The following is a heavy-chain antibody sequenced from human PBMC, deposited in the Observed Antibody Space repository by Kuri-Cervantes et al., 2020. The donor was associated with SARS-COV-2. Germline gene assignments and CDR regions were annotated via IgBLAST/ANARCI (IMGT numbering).Heavy chain of an antibody. CDR1: GGSFSGYY. CDR2: INHSGST. J-gene: IGHJ6*03. V-gene: IGHV4-34*01. Sequence: SESLSLTCAVYGGSFSGYYWSRIRQPPGKGLEWIGEINHSGSTNYNPSLKSRVTISVDTSKNQFSLKLSPVTAADTAVYYCAREGPIYYYYYMDVWGKGTTVTVAS. CDR3: AREGPIYYYYYMDV.